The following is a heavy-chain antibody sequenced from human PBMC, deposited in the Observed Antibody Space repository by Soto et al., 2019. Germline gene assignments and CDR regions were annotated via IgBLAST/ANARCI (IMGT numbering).Heavy chain of an antibody. CDR3: ARVLVFYGGFDP. V-gene: IGHV3-11*01. CDR2: ISSSGSTI. CDR1: GFTFTDYY. Sequence: GGSLRLSCAASGFTFTDYYMSWIGQAPGKGLEWVSYISSSGSTIYYADSVKGRFTISRDNAKNSLYLQMNSLGAEDTAVYYCARVLVFYGGFDPWGQGTLVTVSS. D-gene: IGHD2-21*02. J-gene: IGHJ5*02.